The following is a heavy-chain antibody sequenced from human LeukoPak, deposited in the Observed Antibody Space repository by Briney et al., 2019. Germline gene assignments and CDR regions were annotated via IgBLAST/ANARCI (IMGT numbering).Heavy chain of an antibody. J-gene: IGHJ4*02. CDR1: RYAFTSYG. Sequence: SVKVSRKTSRYAFTSYGISCVGQAPGPGREWMGWISAYNGKTNYAQKVQGRVTMPTDTSTSTAYMELRSLRSDDTAVYYCALWTYYDSIDWGQGTLVSVSS. CDR2: ISAYNGKT. CDR3: ALWTYYDSID. D-gene: IGHD3-22*01. V-gene: IGHV1-18*01.